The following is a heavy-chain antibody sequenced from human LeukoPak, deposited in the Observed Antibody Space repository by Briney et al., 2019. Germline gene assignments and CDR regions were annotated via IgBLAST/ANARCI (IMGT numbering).Heavy chain of an antibody. CDR2: ISGRGGST. J-gene: IGHJ2*01. CDR3: ATVPTRKALGDYFTPLWYFDL. D-gene: IGHD4-17*01. Sequence: GGSLRLSCAASGFTFSIYSMSWVRQPPGKGLEWVSAISGRGGSTYYADSVKGRLTISRDNSNNTLYLQMNSLRAEDTAVYYCATVPTRKALGDYFTPLWYFDLWGRGTLVTVSS. CDR1: GFTFSIYS. V-gene: IGHV3-23*01.